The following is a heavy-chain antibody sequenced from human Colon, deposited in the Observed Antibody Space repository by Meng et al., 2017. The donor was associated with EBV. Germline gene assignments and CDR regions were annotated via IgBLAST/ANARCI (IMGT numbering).Heavy chain of an antibody. CDR3: ARVAVGISSFDY. J-gene: IGHJ4*02. D-gene: IGHD1-26*01. CDR2: TYYRSKWYN. Sequence: AQLQQSGPGLVKPPRTPSPTCAISGDSVSSNIAAWNWIRQSPSRGLEWLGRTYYRSKWYNDYAVSVRSRITINPDTSKNQFSLQLNSVTPEDTAVYYCARVAVGISSFDYWGQGTLVTVSS. V-gene: IGHV6-1*01. CDR1: GDSVSSNIAA.